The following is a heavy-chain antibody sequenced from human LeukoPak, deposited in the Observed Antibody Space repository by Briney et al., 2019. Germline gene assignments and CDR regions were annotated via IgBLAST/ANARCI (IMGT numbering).Heavy chain of an antibody. CDR2: INPSGGST. CDR1: GYTFTSYY. J-gene: IGHJ5*02. CDR3: ARAMSPRVGWFDP. D-gene: IGHD3-22*01. Sequence: ASVNVSFTASGYTFTSYYMHWVRQAPGQGLEWMGIINPSGGSTSYAQKFQGRVTMTRDTSTSTVYMELSSLRSEDTAVYYCARAMSPRVGWFDPWGQGTLVTVSS. V-gene: IGHV1-46*01.